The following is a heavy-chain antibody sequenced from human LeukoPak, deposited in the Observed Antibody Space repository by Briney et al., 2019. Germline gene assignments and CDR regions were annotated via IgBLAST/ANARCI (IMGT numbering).Heavy chain of an antibody. CDR3: ARVLVGIGGDAFDI. D-gene: IGHD2-21*01. CDR1: GGSISSSSFY. CDR2: ISYSRTT. V-gene: IGHV4-39*07. Sequence: SETLSLTCSVSGGSISSSSFYWGWIRQPPGKGLEWIGSISYSRTTYYKPSLRSRLTISVDTSKNQFSLKLSSVTAADTAVYYCARVLVGIGGDAFDIWGQGTMVTVSS. J-gene: IGHJ3*02.